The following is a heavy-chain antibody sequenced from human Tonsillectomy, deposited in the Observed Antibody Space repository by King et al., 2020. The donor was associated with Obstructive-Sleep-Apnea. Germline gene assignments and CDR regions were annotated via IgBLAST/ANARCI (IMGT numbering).Heavy chain of an antibody. CDR3: ARANGSGSYWH. J-gene: IGHJ4*02. D-gene: IGHD3-10*01. CDR1: GFTFNTFS. V-gene: IGHV3-21*01. Sequence: VQLVESGGGLVKPGGSLGLSCVVSGFTFNTFSMNWVRQAPGEGLEWGSSITSSSSYIYYADSVKGRFTISRDNAKNSLYLQMNSLRAEDTAVYYCARANGSGSYWHWGQGSLVTVSS. CDR2: ITSSSSYI.